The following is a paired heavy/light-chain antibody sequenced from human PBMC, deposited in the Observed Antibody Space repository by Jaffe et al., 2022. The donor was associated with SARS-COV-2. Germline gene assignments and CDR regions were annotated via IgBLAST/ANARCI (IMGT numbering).Light chain of an antibody. CDR1: QSVRSN. V-gene: IGKV3-15*01. Sequence: EIVMTQSPGTLSVSPGERATLSCRASQSVRSNLAWYQQKPGQAPRLLIYGASTRASGLPARFSGSGSGTEFTLTISSLQSEDFAVYYCQQYNDWPPYTFGQGTKLEI. CDR3: QQYNDWPPYT. J-gene: IGKJ2*01. CDR2: GAS.
Heavy chain of an antibody. J-gene: IGHJ4*02. CDR3: ATSFAGSYYTPFDY. CDR2: ITTDRSTI. D-gene: IGHD3-10*01. CDR1: GFTFSVYG. V-gene: IGHV3-48*01. Sequence: EVQLVESGGGLVQPGGSLRLSCAASGFTFSVYGMNWVRQAPGKGLEWLSYITTDRSTIYYADSVKGRFTISRDNAKNSLYLQMNSLRAEDSAVYYCATSFAGSYYTPFDYWGQGTLVTVSS.